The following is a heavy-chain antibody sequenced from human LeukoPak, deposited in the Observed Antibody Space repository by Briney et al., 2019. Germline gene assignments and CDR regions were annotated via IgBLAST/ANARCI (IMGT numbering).Heavy chain of an antibody. V-gene: IGHV3-7*03. J-gene: IGHJ4*02. CDR2: IKEDGSEK. CDR1: GFKFGDFW. Sequence: RSGGSLRLSCAASGFKFGDFWMAWVRQTPGKGLEWVADIKEDGSEKYYADSVKGRFTISRDNAKNSLYLQMTSLRAEDTALYYCARDHGDSWGRGTLVTVSS. CDR3: ARDHGDS.